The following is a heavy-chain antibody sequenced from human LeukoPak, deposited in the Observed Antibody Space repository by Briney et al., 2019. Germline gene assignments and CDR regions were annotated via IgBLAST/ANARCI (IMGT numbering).Heavy chain of an antibody. CDR1: GYTFTGYY. V-gene: IGHV1-2*02. J-gene: IGHJ4*02. Sequence: ASVKVSCKASGYTFTGYYMHWVRQAPGQGLEWMGWINPNSGGTNYAQKFQGRVTMTRDTSISTAYMELSRPRSDDTAVYYCARVSGARLGTTGTTSGRRFDYWGQGTLVTVSS. CDR3: ARVSGARLGTTGTTSGRRFDY. CDR2: INPNSGGT. D-gene: IGHD1-1*01.